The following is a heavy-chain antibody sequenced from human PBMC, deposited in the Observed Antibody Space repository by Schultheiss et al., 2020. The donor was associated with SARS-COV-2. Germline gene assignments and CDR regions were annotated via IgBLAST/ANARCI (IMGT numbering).Heavy chain of an antibody. Sequence: GGSLRLSCAVYGGSFSGYYWSWIRQPPGKGLVWVSRISSDGSSTSYADSVEGRFTISRDNAKNTLYLQMNSLRAEDTAVYYCARPPQTVYYYYMDVWGKGTTVTVSS. CDR2: ISSDGSST. D-gene: IGHD4-17*01. J-gene: IGHJ6*03. V-gene: IGHV3-74*01. CDR1: GGSFSGYY. CDR3: ARPPQTVYYYYMDV.